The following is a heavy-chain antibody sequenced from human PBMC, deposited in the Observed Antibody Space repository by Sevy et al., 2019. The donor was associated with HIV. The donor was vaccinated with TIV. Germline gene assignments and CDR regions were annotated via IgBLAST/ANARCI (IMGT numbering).Heavy chain of an antibody. Sequence: ASVKVSCKASGYTFTGYYVHWLRQAPGQWLEWMAWINPKTGGTYFAKKFQDRVTMTTGTSITTAYMELSGLRFDDTAVYYCARMGDYFDTSGYYPLKYWGQGTLVTVSS. CDR3: ARMGDYFDTSGYYPLKY. CDR1: GYTFTGYY. V-gene: IGHV1-2*02. D-gene: IGHD3-22*01. CDR2: INPKTGGT. J-gene: IGHJ4*02.